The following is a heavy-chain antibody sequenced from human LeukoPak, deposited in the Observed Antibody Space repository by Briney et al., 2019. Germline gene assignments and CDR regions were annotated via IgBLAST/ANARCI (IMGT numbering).Heavy chain of an antibody. CDR2: IYYSGST. D-gene: IGHD2-2*01. CDR3: AREYCSSTSCYYFDY. J-gene: IGHJ4*02. CDR1: GGSISSYY. V-gene: IGHV4-59*01. Sequence: MSSETLSLTCTVSGGSISSYYWSWIRQPPGKGLEWIGYIYYSGSTNYNPSLKSRVTISVDTSKNQFSLKLSSVTAADTAVYYCAREYCSSTSCYYFDYWGQGTLVTVSS.